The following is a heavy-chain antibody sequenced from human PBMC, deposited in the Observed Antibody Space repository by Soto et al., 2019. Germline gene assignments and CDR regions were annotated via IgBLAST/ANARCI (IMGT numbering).Heavy chain of an antibody. CDR3: AGGRAPRYYYYYGMDI. CDR1: GGTFFSYA. V-gene: IGHV1-69*12. CDR2: IIPIFGTA. D-gene: IGHD3-16*01. Sequence: QVQLVQSGAEVKKPGSSVKVSCKASGGTFFSYAISWVRQAPGQGLEWMGGIIPIFGTANYAQKFQGRVTITADESTSTAYMELSSLRSEDTGVYYCAGGRAPRYYYYYGMDIWGQGTTVTVSS. J-gene: IGHJ6*02.